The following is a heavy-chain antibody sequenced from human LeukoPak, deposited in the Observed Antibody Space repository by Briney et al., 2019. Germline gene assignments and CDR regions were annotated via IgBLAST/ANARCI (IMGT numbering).Heavy chain of an antibody. J-gene: IGHJ3*02. CDR1: GGSFSSGDFF. D-gene: IGHD6-13*01. CDR3: ARVGQLDHDAFDI. CDR2: IYYTGST. Sequence: SQTLSLTCTVSGGSFSSGDFFWSWLRQPPGKGLECIGYIYYTGSTYYNPSLKSRVTMSVDTSKNQFSLKLTSVTAADTAVYYCARVGQLDHDAFDIWGQGTVVTVSS. V-gene: IGHV4-30-4*01.